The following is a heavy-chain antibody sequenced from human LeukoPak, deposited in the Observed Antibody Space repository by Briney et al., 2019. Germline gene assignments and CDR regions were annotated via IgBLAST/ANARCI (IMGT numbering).Heavy chain of an antibody. D-gene: IGHD1-14*01. CDR1: GYTFATHE. V-gene: IGHV1-8*01. CDR3: SRGPRNDP. CDR2: VHPNSGNT. Sequence: GASVKVSCKTSGYTFATHEINWVRQAAGQGLEWMGWVHPNSGNTDYAQKFQGRVTMTRNTSISTAYMELSSLRSEDTAVYYCSRGPRNDPWGQGTLVTVSS. J-gene: IGHJ5*02.